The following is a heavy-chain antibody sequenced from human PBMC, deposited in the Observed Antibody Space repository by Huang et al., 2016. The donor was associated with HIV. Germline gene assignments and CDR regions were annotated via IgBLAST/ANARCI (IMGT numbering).Heavy chain of an antibody. CDR1: GFTLSDHY. D-gene: IGHD2-15*01. CDR3: TKGYSGVSVYAFDI. V-gene: IGHV3-72*01. CDR2: SGKRADSYTT. J-gene: IGHJ3*02. Sequence: EEQLVESGGGFVQPGGSLRLSCAGAGFTLSDHYIDWVRQARGKGLEWGVRSGKRADSYTTEYAASVKGRFAISRDDSKNSLYLHMNSLKTEDTAVYHCTKGYSGVSVYAFDIWGQGTMVTVSS.